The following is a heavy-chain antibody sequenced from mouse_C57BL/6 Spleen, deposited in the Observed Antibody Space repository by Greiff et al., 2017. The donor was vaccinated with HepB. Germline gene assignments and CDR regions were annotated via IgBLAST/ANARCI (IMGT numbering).Heavy chain of an antibody. J-gene: IGHJ3*01. CDR3: ARNYYDYDELFAY. CDR2: INPSSGYT. Sequence: VQLQQSGAELAKPGASVKLSCKASGYTFTSYWMHWVKQRPGQGLEWIGYINPSSGYTKYNQKFKDKATLTADKSSSTAYMQLSSLTYEDSAVYYCARNYYDYDELFAYWGQGTLVTVSA. D-gene: IGHD2-4*01. CDR1: GYTFTSYW. V-gene: IGHV1-7*01.